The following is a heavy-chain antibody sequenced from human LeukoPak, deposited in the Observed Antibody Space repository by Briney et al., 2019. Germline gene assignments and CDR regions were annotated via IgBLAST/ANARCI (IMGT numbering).Heavy chain of an antibody. V-gene: IGHV4-4*07. D-gene: IGHD3-22*01. CDR3: ARDWVRSYYYDSSGYYYINWFDP. Sequence: SETLSLTCTVSGGSISSYYWSWIRRPAGKGLEWIGRVYTSGSTNYNPSLKSRVTMSVDTSKNQFSLKLSSVTAADTAVYYCARDWVRSYYYDSSGYYYINWFDPWGQGTLVTVSS. J-gene: IGHJ5*02. CDR1: GGSISSYY. CDR2: VYTSGST.